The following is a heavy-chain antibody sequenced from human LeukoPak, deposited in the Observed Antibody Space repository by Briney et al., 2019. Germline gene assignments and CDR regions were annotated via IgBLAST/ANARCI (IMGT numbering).Heavy chain of an antibody. Sequence: ASVKVSCKASGYTFTGYYMHWVRQAPGRGLEWMGWINPNSGGTSCAQKFQGRVTMTRDTSISTAYMDLTRLRSDDTAVYYCARVRDYSNSPFNWFDTWGQGTLVTVSS. D-gene: IGHD6-6*01. CDR3: ARVRDYSNSPFNWFDT. CDR1: GYTFTGYY. J-gene: IGHJ5*02. V-gene: IGHV1-2*02. CDR2: INPNSGGT.